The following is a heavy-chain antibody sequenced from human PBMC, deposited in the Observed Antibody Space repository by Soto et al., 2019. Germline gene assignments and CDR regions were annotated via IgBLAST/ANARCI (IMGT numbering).Heavy chain of an antibody. CDR2: VNSDETRI. CDR1: GFTFSNYW. Sequence: EVQLVESGGGLVQPGGSLRLSCAASGFTFSNYWMHWVRQAPGRGLVWVSRVNSDETRINYADSVKGRFTISRDNAKQTVYLQMNSLRADDTAVYYCAIDRQGDDNYMMDVWGQGTTVTVSS. V-gene: IGHV3-74*01. CDR3: AIDRQGDDNYMMDV. J-gene: IGHJ6*02. D-gene: IGHD1-20*01.